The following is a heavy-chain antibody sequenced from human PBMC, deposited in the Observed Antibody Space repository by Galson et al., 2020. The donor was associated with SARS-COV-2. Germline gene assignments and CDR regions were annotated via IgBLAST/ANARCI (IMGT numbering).Heavy chain of an antibody. V-gene: IGHV1-69*01. CDR2: IIPIFGTA. Sequence: KISCKASGGTFSSYAISWVRQAPGQGLEWMGGIIPIFGTANYAQKFQGRVTITADESTSTAYMELSSLRSEDTAVYYCARFYGDYEPELPHYGMDVWGQGTTVTVSS. J-gene: IGHJ6*02. CDR1: GGTFSSYA. CDR3: ARFYGDYEPELPHYGMDV. D-gene: IGHD4-17*01.